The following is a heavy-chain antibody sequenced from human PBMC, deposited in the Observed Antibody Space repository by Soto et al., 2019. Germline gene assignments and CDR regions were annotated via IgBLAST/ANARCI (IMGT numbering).Heavy chain of an antibody. V-gene: IGHV4-30-4*01. J-gene: IGHJ4*02. Sequence: PSETLSLTCTVSGDSISSGYYYWSWIRQPPGKGLEWIGYIFYSGTTYYNPSLKSRVTISVDTSKNQFSLKLSSVTAADTAVYLCARDFLVNYYDSSGYPAYWGQGTLVTAPQ. CDR2: IFYSGTT. D-gene: IGHD3-22*01. CDR3: ARDFLVNYYDSSGYPAY. CDR1: GDSISSGYYY.